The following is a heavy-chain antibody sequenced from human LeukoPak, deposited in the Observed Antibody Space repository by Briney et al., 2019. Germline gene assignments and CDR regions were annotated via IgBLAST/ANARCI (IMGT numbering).Heavy chain of an antibody. V-gene: IGHV3-48*01. Sequence: GGSLRLSCAASGFTFSSYNMNWVRQAPGKGLEWVSYISSSGSTIYYADSVKGRFTISRDNAKNSLYLQMSSLRAEDTAVYYCARDYYGSGSYGPWGQGTLVTVSS. CDR3: ARDYYGSGSYGP. D-gene: IGHD3-10*01. CDR1: GFTFSSYN. J-gene: IGHJ5*02. CDR2: ISSSGSTI.